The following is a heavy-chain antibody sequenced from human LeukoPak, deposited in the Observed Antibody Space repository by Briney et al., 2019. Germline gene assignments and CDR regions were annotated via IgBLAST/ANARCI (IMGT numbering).Heavy chain of an antibody. Sequence: SETLSLTCIVSGGSISSRPYYWGWIRQSPGKGLEWIGTIYYSGASTYNPSLMSRVTISVDTSKNQFSLKLSSVTAADTALYYCARATLIAVADLNWFDPWGQGTLVTVSS. CDR2: IYYSGAS. V-gene: IGHV4-39*01. J-gene: IGHJ5*02. CDR3: ARATLIAVADLNWFDP. D-gene: IGHD6-19*01. CDR1: GGSISSRPYY.